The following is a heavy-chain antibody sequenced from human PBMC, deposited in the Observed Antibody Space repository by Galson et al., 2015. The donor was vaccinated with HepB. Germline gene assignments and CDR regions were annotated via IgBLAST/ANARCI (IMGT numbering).Heavy chain of an antibody. J-gene: IGHJ4*02. CDR3: AKVAGSGSWYSDY. V-gene: IGHV3-9*01. CDR1: GFTFGDYG. Sequence: SLRLSCAASGFTFGDYGMHWVRQVPGKGLEWVSGISWNSRTVDYAGSVKGRFTISRDNAENSLYLQMNSLKAEDTALYYCAKVAGSGSWYSDYWGQGALVTVSS. D-gene: IGHD3-10*01. CDR2: ISWNSRTV.